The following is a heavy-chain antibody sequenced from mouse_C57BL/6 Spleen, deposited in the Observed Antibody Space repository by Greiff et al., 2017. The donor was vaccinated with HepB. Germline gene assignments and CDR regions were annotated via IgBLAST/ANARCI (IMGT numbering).Heavy chain of an antibody. CDR2: ISSGGSYT. D-gene: IGHD2-12*01. CDR3: ARRSTMSYERGYYFDY. CDR1: GFTFSSYG. V-gene: IGHV5-6*02. Sequence: DVMLVESGGDLVKPGGSLKFSCAASGFTFSSYGMSWVRQTPDKRLEWVATISSGGSYTYYPDSVKGRFTISRDNAKNTLYRQMSSLKSEDTAMYYCARRSTMSYERGYYFDYWGQGTTLTVSS. J-gene: IGHJ2*01.